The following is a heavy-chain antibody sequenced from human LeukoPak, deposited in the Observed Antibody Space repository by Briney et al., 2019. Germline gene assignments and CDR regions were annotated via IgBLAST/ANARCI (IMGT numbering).Heavy chain of an antibody. CDR3: ASLVHYYDSSGPTRVLDY. V-gene: IGHV1-69*06. Sequence: ASVKVSCTASGGTFSSYAISWVRQAPGQGLEWMGGIIPIFGTANYAQKFQGRVTITADKSTSTAYMELSSLRSEDTAVYYCASLVHYYDSSGPTRVLDYWGQGTLVTVSS. D-gene: IGHD3-22*01. CDR1: GGTFSSYA. J-gene: IGHJ4*02. CDR2: IIPIFGTA.